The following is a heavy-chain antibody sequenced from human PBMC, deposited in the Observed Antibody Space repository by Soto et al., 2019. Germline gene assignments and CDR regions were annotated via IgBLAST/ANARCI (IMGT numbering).Heavy chain of an antibody. Sequence: LSLTCTVSGGSISSDYWSWIRQPAGKGLEWIGRIYTSGSANYNPSLKSRVTMSVDTSKNQFSLKLSSVTAADTAVYYCARACSSNSCYDVFDYWGQGTLVTVSS. J-gene: IGHJ4*02. CDR1: GGSISSDY. CDR3: ARACSSNSCYDVFDY. D-gene: IGHD2-2*01. V-gene: IGHV4-4*07. CDR2: IYTSGSA.